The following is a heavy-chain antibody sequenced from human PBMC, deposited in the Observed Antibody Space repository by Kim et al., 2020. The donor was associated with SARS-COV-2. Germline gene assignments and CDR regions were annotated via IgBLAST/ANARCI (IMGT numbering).Heavy chain of an antibody. Sequence: GESLKISCKGSGYSFTSYWIGWVRQMPGKGLEWMGIIYPGDSDTRYSPSFQGQVTISADKSISTAYLQWSSLKASDTAMYYCARIDPTTGALGWFDPWGQGTLVTVSS. V-gene: IGHV5-51*01. CDR1: GYSFTSYW. CDR3: ARIDPTTGALGWFDP. D-gene: IGHD1-1*01. J-gene: IGHJ5*02. CDR2: IYPGDSDT.